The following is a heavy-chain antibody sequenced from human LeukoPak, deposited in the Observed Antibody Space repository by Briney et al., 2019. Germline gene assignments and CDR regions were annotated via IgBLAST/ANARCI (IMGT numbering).Heavy chain of an antibody. CDR3: ARGVGTSYSMDV. D-gene: IGHD7-27*01. V-gene: IGHV1-69*05. CDR2: IIPIFGTA. CDR1: GGTFSSYA. J-gene: IGHJ6*03. Sequence: SVKVSCKASGGTFSSYAISCVRQAPGQGLEWMGRIIPIFGTANYAHKFQGRATINTDESTSTSYMELSSLRSEDTAVYYCARGVGTSYSMDVWGKGTTVTVSS.